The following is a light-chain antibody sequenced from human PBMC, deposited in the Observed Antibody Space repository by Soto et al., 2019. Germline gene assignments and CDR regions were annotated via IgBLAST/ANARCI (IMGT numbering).Light chain of an antibody. J-gene: IGKJ5*01. CDR3: QQYNNWPPIT. V-gene: IGKV3-11*01. CDR2: DAS. CDR1: QSVSRY. Sequence: EIVLTQSPAALSLSPGERATLSCRAGQSVSRYLAWYQQKPGQAPRLLIYDASNRATGVPVRFSGSGSGTEFTLTISSLQSEDFAVYYCQQYNNWPPITFGQGTRLEIK.